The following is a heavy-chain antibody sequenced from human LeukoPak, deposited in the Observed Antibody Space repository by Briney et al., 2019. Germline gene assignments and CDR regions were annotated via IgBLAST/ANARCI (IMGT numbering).Heavy chain of an antibody. CDR1: GGSISSNSYY. D-gene: IGHD6-19*01. V-gene: IGHV4-39*01. CDR3: ARLSNGWYQAILEY. J-gene: IGHJ4*02. Sequence: KTSETLSLTCTVSGGSISSNSYYWAWIRQPPGKGLEWIGSIHYSGSTYYNPSLKSRVSMSVDTSKKQFSLTVSSVTAADTAMYYCARLSNGWYQAILEYWGQGTLVAVSS. CDR2: IHYSGST.